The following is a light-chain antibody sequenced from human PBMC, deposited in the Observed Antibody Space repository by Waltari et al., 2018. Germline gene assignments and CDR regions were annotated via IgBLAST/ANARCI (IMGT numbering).Light chain of an antibody. Sequence: SSNIGAGYDVHWYQQLPGTAPKLLSYGNINRPSGVPDLFSGSKTGTSASLAITGLQAEDEADYYCQSDDSSLSGSVVFGGGTKLTVL. CDR3: QSDDSSLSGSVV. V-gene: IGLV1-40*01. J-gene: IGLJ2*01. CDR2: GNI. CDR1: SSNIGAGYD.